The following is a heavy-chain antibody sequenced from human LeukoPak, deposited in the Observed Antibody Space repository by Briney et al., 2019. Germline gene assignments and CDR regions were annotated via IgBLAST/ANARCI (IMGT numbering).Heavy chain of an antibody. CDR3: AREGYDLNQNHDLDV. D-gene: IGHD3-3*01. CDR1: GYSFTAYF. V-gene: IGHV1-2*02. J-gene: IGHJ6*02. CDR2: INPNSGGT. Sequence: GASVKVSCKTSGYSFTAYFIHWVRQVPGQGLEWMGWINPNSGGTKYTQKFQDRVTMTRDTSITTAHMELSSLRSDDTAVYYCAREGYDLNQNHDLDVWGQGTTVTVSS.